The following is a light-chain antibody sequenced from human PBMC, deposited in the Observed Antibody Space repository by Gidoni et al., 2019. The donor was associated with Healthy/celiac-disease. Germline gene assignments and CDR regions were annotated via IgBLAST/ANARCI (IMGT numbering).Light chain of an antibody. V-gene: IGKV1-9*01. CDR2: AAS. J-gene: IGKJ1*01. Sequence: DIQLTQSPSFLSASVGDRVTITCRASQGISSYVAWYQQKPGKAPKLLLYAASTLQSGVPSRFSGSDSGTEFTLTISSLQPDDFATYDCQQLNSYPPTFGQGTKVEIK. CDR1: QGISSY. CDR3: QQLNSYPPT.